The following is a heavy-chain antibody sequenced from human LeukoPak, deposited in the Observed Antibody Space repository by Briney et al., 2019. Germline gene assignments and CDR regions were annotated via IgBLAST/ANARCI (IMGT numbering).Heavy chain of an antibody. CDR3: ARRRKLLWFGELLGPYY. CDR2: INHSGST. V-gene: IGHV4-34*01. CDR1: GGSFSGYY. J-gene: IGHJ4*02. D-gene: IGHD3-10*01. Sequence: PSETLSLTCAVYGGSFSGYYWSWIRQPPGKGLEWIGEINHSGSTNYNPSLKSRVTISVDTSKNQFSLKLSSVTAADTAVYYCARRRKLLWFGELLGPYYWGQGTLVTVSS.